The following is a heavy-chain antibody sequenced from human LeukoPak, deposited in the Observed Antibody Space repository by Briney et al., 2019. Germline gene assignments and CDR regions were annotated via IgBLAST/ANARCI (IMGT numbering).Heavy chain of an antibody. Sequence: GGSLRLSCAASGFTFSSYAMSWVRQAPGKGLEWVSSIGGSGDDTSYADSVKGRFTISRDNSKNTLYLQMNSLRAEDTAVYYRAKDWKFYYGSGSYFQCWGQGTLVTVSS. CDR3: AKDWKFYYGSGSYFQC. CDR2: IGGSGDDT. CDR1: GFTFSSYA. V-gene: IGHV3-23*01. J-gene: IGHJ4*02. D-gene: IGHD3-10*01.